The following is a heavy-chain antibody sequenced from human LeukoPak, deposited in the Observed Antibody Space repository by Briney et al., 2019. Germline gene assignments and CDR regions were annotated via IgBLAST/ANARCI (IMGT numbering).Heavy chain of an antibody. D-gene: IGHD6-13*01. CDR1: GFPFSSYS. Sequence: GGSLRLSCAASGFPFSSYSMNWVRQAPGKGLEWVSSISSSSSYIYYADSVKGRFTISRDNAKNSLYLQMNSLRAEDTAVYYCATHSSSWLYGMDVWGQGTTVTVSS. CDR2: ISSSSSYI. J-gene: IGHJ6*02. CDR3: ATHSSSWLYGMDV. V-gene: IGHV3-21*01.